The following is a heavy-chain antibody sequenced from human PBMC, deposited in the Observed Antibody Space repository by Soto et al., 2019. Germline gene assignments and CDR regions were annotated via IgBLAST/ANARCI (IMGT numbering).Heavy chain of an antibody. CDR3: ARIRGSDYYYYGMDV. CDR1: GGSISSGGYS. V-gene: IGHV4-30-2*01. CDR2: IYHSGST. Sequence: SETLSLTCAVSGGSISSGGYSWSWIRQPPGKGLEWIGYIYHSGSTYYNPSLKSRVTISVDRSKNQFSLKLSSVTAADTAVYYCARIRGSDYYYYGMDVWGQGTTVTV. J-gene: IGHJ6*02. D-gene: IGHD3-10*01.